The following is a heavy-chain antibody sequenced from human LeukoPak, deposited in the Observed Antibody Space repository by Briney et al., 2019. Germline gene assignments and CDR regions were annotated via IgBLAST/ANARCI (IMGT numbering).Heavy chain of an antibody. Sequence: GGSLRLSCAASGFTVSSDCMSWVRQAPGKGVEWVSVMYSGGSTNYADSVKGRFTISRDNSKNTLYLQMHSLRAEDTAVYYCARDLMVGGFGELGYWGQGTLVTVS. D-gene: IGHD3-10*01. CDR1: GFTVSSDC. CDR3: ARDLMVGGFGELGY. J-gene: IGHJ4*02. CDR2: MYSGGST. V-gene: IGHV3-53*01.